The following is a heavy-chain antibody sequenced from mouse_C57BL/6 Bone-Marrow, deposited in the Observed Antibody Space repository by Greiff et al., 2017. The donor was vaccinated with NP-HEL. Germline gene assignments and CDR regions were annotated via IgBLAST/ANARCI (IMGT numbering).Heavy chain of an antibody. D-gene: IGHD1-1*01. V-gene: IGHV5-6*01. J-gene: IGHJ1*03. CDR2: ISSGGSYT. CDR3: ARHRATVVAPWFDV. Sequence: EVMLVESGGDLVKPGGSLKLSCAASGFTFSSYGMSWVRQTPDKRLEWVATISSGGSYTYYTDSVKGRFTISRDNAKNTLYLQMSSLKSEDPAMYYCARHRATVVAPWFDVWGTGTTVTVSA. CDR1: GFTFSSYG.